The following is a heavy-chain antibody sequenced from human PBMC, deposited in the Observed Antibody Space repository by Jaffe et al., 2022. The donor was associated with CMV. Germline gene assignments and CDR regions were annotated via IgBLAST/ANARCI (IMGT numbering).Heavy chain of an antibody. CDR3: ARFAGTFSYFDY. CDR2: IYYSGST. J-gene: IGHJ4*02. V-gene: IGHV4-59*08. Sequence: QVQLQESGPGLVKPSETLSLTCTVSGGSISSYYWSWIRQPPGKGLEWIGYIYYSGSTNYNPSLKSRVTISVDTSKNQFSLKLSSVTAADTAVYYCARFAGTFSYFDYWGQGTLVTVSS. CDR1: GGSISSYY. D-gene: IGHD6-13*01.